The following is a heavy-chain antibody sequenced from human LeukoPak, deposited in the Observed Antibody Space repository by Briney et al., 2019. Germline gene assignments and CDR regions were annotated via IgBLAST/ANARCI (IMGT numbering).Heavy chain of an antibody. CDR1: GYTFTSYY. CDR2: INPSGGST. Sequence: ASVKVSCKASGYTFTSYYMHWVRQAPGQGLEWMGIINPSGGSTGYAQKFQGRVTMTRDTSTSTVYMELSSLRSEDTAVYYCAREYYCDSSGYYYGTRFDPWGQGTLVTVSS. D-gene: IGHD3-22*01. V-gene: IGHV1-46*01. J-gene: IGHJ5*02. CDR3: AREYYCDSSGYYYGTRFDP.